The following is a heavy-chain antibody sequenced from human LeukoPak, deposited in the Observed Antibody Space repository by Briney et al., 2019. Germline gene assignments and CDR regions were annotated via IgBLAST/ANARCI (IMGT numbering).Heavy chain of an antibody. J-gene: IGHJ4*02. D-gene: IGHD1-14*01. V-gene: IGHV4-4*02. Sequence: SETLSLTCTVSLDSTTSNFWSWVRQPPGKGLEWIGEIHRSGSPNYNPSLQSRATISIDRSRNQIVLELSSVTAADTAVYYCAREILGGFNPGAYWGQGILVTVSS. CDR3: AREILGGFNPGAY. CDR2: IHRSGSP. CDR1: LDSTTSNF.